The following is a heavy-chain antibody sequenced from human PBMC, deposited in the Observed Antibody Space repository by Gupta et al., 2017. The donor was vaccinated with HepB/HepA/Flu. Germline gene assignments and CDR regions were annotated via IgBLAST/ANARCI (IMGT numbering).Heavy chain of an antibody. J-gene: IGHJ4*02. CDR1: GYTFTRYD. Sequence: QVQLVQSGAEVKKPGASVKVSCKASGYTFTRYDINWVRQATGQGLEWMGWMNPNSGNTGYAQKFQGRVAITRNTSISTAYMELSSLRSEDTSVYYCARGLRGLLRYFYWGQGTLVTVSS. V-gene: IGHV1-8*03. CDR3: ARGLRGLLRYFY. CDR2: MNPNSGNT. D-gene: IGHD3-9*01.